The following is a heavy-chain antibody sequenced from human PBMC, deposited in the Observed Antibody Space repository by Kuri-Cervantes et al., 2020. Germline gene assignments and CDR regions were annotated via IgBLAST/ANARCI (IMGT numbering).Heavy chain of an antibody. CDR2: INPSGGST. J-gene: IGHJ6*02. Sequence: ASVKVSCKASGYTFTSYGISWVRQAPGQGLEWMGIINPSGGSTSYAQKFQGRVTMTRDTSTSTVYVELSSLRSEDTAVYYCARERKYDFWSGYFAPYYYGMDVWGQGTTVTVSS. D-gene: IGHD3-3*01. V-gene: IGHV1-46*01. CDR1: GYTFTSYG. CDR3: ARERKYDFWSGYFAPYYYGMDV.